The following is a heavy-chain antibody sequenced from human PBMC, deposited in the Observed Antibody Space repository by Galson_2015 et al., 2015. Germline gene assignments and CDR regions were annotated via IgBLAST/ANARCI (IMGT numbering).Heavy chain of an antibody. CDR1: RVTFNSYP. Sequence: SVKVSCKASRVTFNSYPLSWVRHAPGQGLEWMGRIIPILGTGKYGQRFQGRVTMTADKSTSTAYMELSSLTPDDTATYYCARVSSCVSQGKYLDYWCQVSLVTVSS. D-gene: IGHD2-2*01. CDR2: IIPILGTG. V-gene: IGHV1-69*08. J-gene: IGHJ4*02. CDR3: ARVSSCVSQGKYLDY.